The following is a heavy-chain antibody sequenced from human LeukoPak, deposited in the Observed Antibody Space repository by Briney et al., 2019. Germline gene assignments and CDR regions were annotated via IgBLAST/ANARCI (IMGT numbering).Heavy chain of an antibody. CDR1: GYTFTSYD. Sequence: ASVKVSCKASGYTFTSYDINWVRQATGQGLEWMGWMNPNSGNTGYAQKFQGRVTITRNTSISTAYMELSSLRSEDTAVYYCARVIWFGEGHDSWGQGTQVTVSS. V-gene: IGHV1-8*03. D-gene: IGHD3-10*01. CDR3: ARVIWFGEGHDS. J-gene: IGHJ4*02. CDR2: MNPNSGNT.